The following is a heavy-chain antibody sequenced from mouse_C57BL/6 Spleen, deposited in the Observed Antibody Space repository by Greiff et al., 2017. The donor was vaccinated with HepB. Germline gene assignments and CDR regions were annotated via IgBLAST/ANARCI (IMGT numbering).Heavy chain of an antibody. V-gene: IGHV3-6*01. Sequence: EVKLMESGPGLVKPSQSLSLTCSVTGYSITSGYYWNWIRQFPGNKLEWMGYISYDGSNNYNPSLKNRIPITRDTSKNQFFLKLNSVTTEDTATYYCARDTAYDYAWFAYWGQGTLVTVSA. CDR1: GYSITSGYY. J-gene: IGHJ3*01. CDR2: ISYDGSN. CDR3: ARDTAYDYAWFAY. D-gene: IGHD2-4*01.